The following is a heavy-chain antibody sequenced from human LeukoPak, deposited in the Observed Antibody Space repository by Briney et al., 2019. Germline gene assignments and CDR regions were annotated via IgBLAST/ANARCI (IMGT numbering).Heavy chain of an antibody. V-gene: IGHV2-5*01. Sequence: ESGPTLVNPTQTLTLTCTFSGFSLSTSGVGVGWIRQPPGKALEWLALIYWNDDKRYSPSLKSRLTITKDTSKNQVVLTKTNMDPVDTAPYYCAPSSPVGAYYYYYMDVWGKGTTVTVSS. CDR3: APSSPVGAYYYYYMDV. J-gene: IGHJ6*03. CDR1: GFSLSTSGVG. D-gene: IGHD1-26*01. CDR2: IYWNDDK.